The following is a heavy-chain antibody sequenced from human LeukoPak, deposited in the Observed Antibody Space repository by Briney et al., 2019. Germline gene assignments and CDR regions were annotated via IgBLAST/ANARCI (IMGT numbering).Heavy chain of an antibody. J-gene: IGHJ4*02. D-gene: IGHD5-12*01. CDR3: TRKIDDVDIVATWFVY. CDR2: IRSKAYGGTT. Sequence: GGSLRLSCTASGFTFGDYAMSWFRQAPGKGLEWVGFIRSKAYGGTTEYAASVKGRFTISRDDSKSIAYLQMNSLKTEDTAVYYCTRKIDDVDIVATWFVYWGQGTLDTVSS. CDR1: GFTFGDYA. V-gene: IGHV3-49*03.